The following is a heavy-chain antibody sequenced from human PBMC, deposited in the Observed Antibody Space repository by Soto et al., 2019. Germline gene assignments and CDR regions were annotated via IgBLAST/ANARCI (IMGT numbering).Heavy chain of an antibody. CDR1: DGFISSSNY. CDR2: VYHNGGP. J-gene: IGHJ4*02. D-gene: IGHD2-15*01. CDR3: VRHGGRLFDY. V-gene: IGHV4-4*02. Sequence: QVQLQESGPGLVKPSGTLSLTCAVSDGFISSSNYWSWVRQPPGKGLEWIGQVYHNGGPSYNPSLRGRVPMSIDKSKNQFSLNLSAVPAADPAVYFCVRHGGRLFDYWGPGHLVTVSS.